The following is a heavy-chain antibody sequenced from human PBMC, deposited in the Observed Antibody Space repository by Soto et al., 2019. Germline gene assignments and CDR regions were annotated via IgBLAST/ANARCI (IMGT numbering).Heavy chain of an antibody. D-gene: IGHD3-16*02. CDR2: ISAYNGNT. CDR3: AVDLYDYIWGSYRLDAFDI. Sequence: ASVKVSCKAFGYTFTSYGISWVRQAPGQGLEWMGWISAYNGNTNYAQKLQGRVTMTTDTSTSTAYMELRSLRSDDTAVYYCAVDLYDYIWGSYRLDAFDIWGQGTMVTVSS. J-gene: IGHJ3*02. CDR1: GYTFTSYG. V-gene: IGHV1-18*01.